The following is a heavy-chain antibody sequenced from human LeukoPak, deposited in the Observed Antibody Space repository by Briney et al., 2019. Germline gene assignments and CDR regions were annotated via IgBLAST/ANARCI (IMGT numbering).Heavy chain of an antibody. CDR2: TNPNSGDT. V-gene: IGHV1-2*02. CDR1: GYTFSGSY. CDR3: ARGFYGMDV. Sequence: GASVKVSCEASGYTFSGSYIYWARQAPGQRLEWMGWTNPNSGDTHYAQNFQGRVTMTRDTSITTAYMELSSLRSDDTGVYYCARGFYGMDVWGQGTTVTVSS. J-gene: IGHJ6*02.